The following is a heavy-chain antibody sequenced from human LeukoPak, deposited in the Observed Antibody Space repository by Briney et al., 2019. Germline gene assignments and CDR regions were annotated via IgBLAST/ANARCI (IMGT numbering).Heavy chain of an antibody. J-gene: IGHJ6*03. D-gene: IGHD5-12*01. V-gene: IGHV4-30-4*07. Sequence: PSQTLSLTCAVSGGSISSGGYSWSWIRQPPGKGLEWIGYIYYSGSTYYNPSLKSRVTISVDTSKNQFSLKLSSVTAADTAVYYCARERGYSGYDDYYYYYMDVWGKGTTVTISS. CDR1: GGSISSGGYS. CDR2: IYYSGST. CDR3: ARERGYSGYDDYYYYYMDV.